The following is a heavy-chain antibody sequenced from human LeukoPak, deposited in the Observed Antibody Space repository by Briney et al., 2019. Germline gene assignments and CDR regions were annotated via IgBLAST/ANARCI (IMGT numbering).Heavy chain of an antibody. Sequence: GGFLRLSCAASGFTFDDYAMHWVRQAPGKGLEWVSLISGDGGSTYYADSVKGRFTISRDNSKNSLYLQMNSLRTEDTASYYCAKVPEGESGYDSPFDYWGQGTLVTVSS. D-gene: IGHD5-12*01. V-gene: IGHV3-43*02. CDR3: AKVPEGESGYDSPFDY. CDR1: GFTFDDYA. J-gene: IGHJ4*02. CDR2: ISGDGGST.